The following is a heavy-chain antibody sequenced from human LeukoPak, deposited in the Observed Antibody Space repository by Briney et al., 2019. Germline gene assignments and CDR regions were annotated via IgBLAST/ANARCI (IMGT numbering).Heavy chain of an antibody. V-gene: IGHV4-61*02. CDR1: GGSISSGSYY. CDR3: ARDSDFWSANYYYMDV. J-gene: IGHJ6*03. Sequence: SETLSLTCTVSGGSISSGSYYWSWIRQPAGKGLEWIGRIYTSGSTNYNPSLKSRVTILVDTSKNQFSLKLSSVTAADTAVYYCARDSDFWSANYYYMDVWGKGTTVTVSS. D-gene: IGHD3-3*01. CDR2: IYTSGST.